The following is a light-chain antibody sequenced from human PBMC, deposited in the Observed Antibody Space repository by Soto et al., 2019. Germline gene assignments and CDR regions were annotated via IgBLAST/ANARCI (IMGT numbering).Light chain of an antibody. CDR2: GAS. CDR1: QSVDIN. CDR3: QQYNNWPPWT. V-gene: IGKV3-15*01. Sequence: EIVLTQSPATLSVSPGDRVTLSCRASQSVDINLAWYQQKAGQAPRLLIYGASTRATGIPARFSGSGSGTDFTLTISSLQSEDFAVYYCQQYNNWPPWTFGQGTKVDIK. J-gene: IGKJ1*01.